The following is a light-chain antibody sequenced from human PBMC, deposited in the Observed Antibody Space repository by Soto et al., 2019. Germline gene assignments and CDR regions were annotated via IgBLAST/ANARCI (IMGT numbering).Light chain of an antibody. Sequence: DIQMTQSPSSLSASVGDRVTITCRASQSISSYLNWYQQKPGKAPKVLIYAASRLQSGAPSRFSGSGSGTDFTLTISSLQPEDFATCYCQQSYTTPRTFGQGTKVELK. CDR1: QSISSY. J-gene: IGKJ1*01. V-gene: IGKV1-39*01. CDR2: AAS. CDR3: QQSYTTPRT.